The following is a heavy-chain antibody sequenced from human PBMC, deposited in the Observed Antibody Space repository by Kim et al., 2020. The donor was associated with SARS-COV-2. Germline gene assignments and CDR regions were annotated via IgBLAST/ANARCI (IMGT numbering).Heavy chain of an antibody. J-gene: IGHJ3*02. D-gene: IGHD2-15*01. CDR2: ISGATGKP. CDR3: AKSREGRIFRPTLET. Sequence: GGSLRLSCAVSGFTVTSSAMSWVRQTPGKGLQWVSAISGATGKPYYADFVGGRFTMSFDNANNTMFLQLSSLSADDTALYYCAKSREGRIFRPTLETWG. CDR1: GFTVTSSA. V-gene: IGHV3-23*01.